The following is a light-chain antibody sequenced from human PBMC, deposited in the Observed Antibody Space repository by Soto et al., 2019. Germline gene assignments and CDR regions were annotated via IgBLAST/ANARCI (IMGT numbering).Light chain of an antibody. V-gene: IGKV1-5*03. Sequence: DIQMTQSPSTLSASVGDRVTITCRASESIDSWLAWHQQKPGRAPKLLISKASSLESGVPSRFSRSGFGTEFTHTISSLRPNAFATNYCQQYNSYRAFGQGTKV. J-gene: IGKJ1*01. CDR2: KAS. CDR3: QQYNSYRA. CDR1: ESIDSW.